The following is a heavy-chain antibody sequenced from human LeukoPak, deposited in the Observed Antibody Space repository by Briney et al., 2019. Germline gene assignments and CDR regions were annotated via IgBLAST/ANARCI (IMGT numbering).Heavy chain of an antibody. V-gene: IGHV4-59*01. CDR1: GGSISSYY. Sequence: PSETLSLTCTVSGGSISSYYWSWIRQPPGKGLEWIGYIYYSGSTNYNPSLKSRVTISVDTSKNQFSLKLSSVTAADTAVYYCARGIDVAYFDYWGQGTLVTVSS. CDR2: IYYSGST. D-gene: IGHD2-21*01. CDR3: ARGIDVAYFDY. J-gene: IGHJ4*02.